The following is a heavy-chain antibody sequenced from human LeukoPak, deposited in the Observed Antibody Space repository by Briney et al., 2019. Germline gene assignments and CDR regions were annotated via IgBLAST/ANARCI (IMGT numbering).Heavy chain of an antibody. V-gene: IGHV1-8*03. CDR1: GYTFTSYD. J-gene: IGHJ6*03. Sequence: ASVKVSCKASGYTFTSYDINWVRQATGQGVEWMGWMNPNSGNTGYAQKFQGRVTITRNTSISTAYMELSSLRSEDTAVYYCARGAASSKYYYYYYYMDVWGKGTTVTVSS. D-gene: IGHD6-13*01. CDR2: MNPNSGNT. CDR3: ARGAASSKYYYYYYYMDV.